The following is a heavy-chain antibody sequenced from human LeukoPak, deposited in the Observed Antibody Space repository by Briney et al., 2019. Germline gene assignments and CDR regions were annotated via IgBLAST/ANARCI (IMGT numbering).Heavy chain of an antibody. CDR3: ARGRGSRGYCSSSSCYGMGWFDP. CDR2: INHSGST. Sequence: SETLSLTCAVYGGSFSGYCWSWIRQPPGKGLEWIGEINHSGSTNYNPSLKSRVTISVDTSKNQFSLKLSSVTAADTAVYYCARGRGSRGYCSSSSCYGMGWFDPWGQGTLVTVSS. V-gene: IGHV4-34*01. D-gene: IGHD2-2*01. J-gene: IGHJ5*02. CDR1: GGSFSGYC.